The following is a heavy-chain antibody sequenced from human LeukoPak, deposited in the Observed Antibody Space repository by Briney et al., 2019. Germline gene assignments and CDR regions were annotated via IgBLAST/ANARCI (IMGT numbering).Heavy chain of an antibody. CDR1: GFTFGDHA. J-gene: IGHJ6*02. CDR3: SRGSIQLWLHNGMDV. D-gene: IGHD5-18*01. Sequence: GRSLRLSCTTSGFTFGDHAMSWVRQAPGKGLEWVGFIRSKTYRGTTEYAASVKDRFTISRDDSRSIAYLQMNSLKIEDTAVYFCSRGSIQLWLHNGMDVWGQGTTVTVSS. CDR2: IRSKTYRGTT. V-gene: IGHV3-49*04.